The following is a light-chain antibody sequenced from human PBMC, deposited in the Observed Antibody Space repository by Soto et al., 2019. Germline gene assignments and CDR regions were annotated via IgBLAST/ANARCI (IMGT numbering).Light chain of an antibody. V-gene: IGLV2-23*02. CDR2: EVS. Sequence: QSALTPPAFVSGGPGQSLTIFCLGTSSDVGAYKFVSWYRHHPGKAPQVMIYEVSNRPSGVSNRFSGSKSGNTASLTISGLKVEDEADYYCCSSGGSPTYVFGTGTKVTVL. CDR1: SSDVGAYKF. CDR3: CSSGGSPTYV. J-gene: IGLJ1*01.